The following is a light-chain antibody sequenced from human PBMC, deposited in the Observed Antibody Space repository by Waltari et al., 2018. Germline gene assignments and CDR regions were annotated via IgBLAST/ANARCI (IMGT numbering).Light chain of an antibody. CDR3: QQYSSFST. J-gene: IGKJ2*01. CDR2: MAS. V-gene: IGKV1-5*03. CDR1: QSVGTW. Sequence: DYQMTQSPSTLSASVGDRVTISCRASQSVGTWLAWYQKKPGKAPKLLIYMASSLDSAVPSRFSGSGSGTDFTLTISSLQPDDFATYSCQQYSSFSTFGQGTKV.